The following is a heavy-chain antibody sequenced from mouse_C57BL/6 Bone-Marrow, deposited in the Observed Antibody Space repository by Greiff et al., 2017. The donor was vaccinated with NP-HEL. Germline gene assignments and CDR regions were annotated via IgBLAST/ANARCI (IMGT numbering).Heavy chain of an antibody. D-gene: IGHD2-4*01. CDR1: GFTFSDYY. CDR2: INSDGSST. CDR3: AREGGLRRRTYAMDY. J-gene: IGHJ4*01. Sequence: EVQLVESEGGLVQPGSSMKLSCTASGFTFSDYYMAWVRQVPEKGLEWVANINSDGSSTYYLDSFKSRFIISRDNATNILYLQMSSLKSEDTAAYYCAREGGLRRRTYAMDYWGQGTSVTVSS. V-gene: IGHV5-16*01.